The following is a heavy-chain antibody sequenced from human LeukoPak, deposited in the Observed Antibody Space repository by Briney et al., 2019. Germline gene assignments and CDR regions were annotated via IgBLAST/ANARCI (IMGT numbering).Heavy chain of an antibody. Sequence: ASVKVSCKASGYTFTAYYMHWVRQAPGQGLEWMGWINTYNGNTNYAQNLQGRVTMTTDTSTSTAYMELRSLRPDDTAVYYCARGLGHRDYFHYWGQGTLVTVSS. CDR3: ARGLGHRDYFHY. D-gene: IGHD1-14*01. CDR1: GYTFTAYY. V-gene: IGHV1-18*04. J-gene: IGHJ4*02. CDR2: INTYNGNT.